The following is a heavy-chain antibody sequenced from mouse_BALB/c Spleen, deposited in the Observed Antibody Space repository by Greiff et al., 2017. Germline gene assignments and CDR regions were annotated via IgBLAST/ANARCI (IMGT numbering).Heavy chain of an antibody. CDR3: ARGRITTVYFDY. CDR1: GFTFSDYY. CDR2: ISDGGSYT. D-gene: IGHD1-1*01. V-gene: IGHV5-4*02. J-gene: IGHJ2*01. Sequence: EVMLVESGGGLVKPGGSLKLSCAASGFTFSDYYMYWVRQTPEKRLEWVATISDGGSYTYYPDSVKGRFTISRDNAKNNLYLQMSSLKSEDTAMYYCARGRITTVYFDYWGQGTTLTVSS.